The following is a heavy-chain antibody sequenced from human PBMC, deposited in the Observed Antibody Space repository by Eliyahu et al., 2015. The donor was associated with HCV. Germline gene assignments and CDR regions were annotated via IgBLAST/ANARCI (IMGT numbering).Heavy chain of an antibody. CDR2: IXPMFGTX. V-gene: IGHV1-69*01. Sequence: QVQLVQSGAEVKKPGSSVKVSCKTSGGXFSSYAFXWVRQAPGQGLEWMGGIXPMFGTXNYAQKFQGRXTITADESTRTAYMELSSLRSEDTAVYYCARDDGYCSSTTCYENYYYXAMDXWGQGTXVTVSS. D-gene: IGHD2-2*03. J-gene: IGHJ6*02. CDR3: ARDDGYCSSTTCYENYYYXAMDX. CDR1: GGXFSSYA.